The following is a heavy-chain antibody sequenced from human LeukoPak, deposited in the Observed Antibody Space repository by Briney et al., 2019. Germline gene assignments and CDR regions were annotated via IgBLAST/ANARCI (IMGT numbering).Heavy chain of an antibody. J-gene: IGHJ4*02. V-gene: IGHV1-18*04. CDR2: ISAYNGNT. CDR1: GYTFTSYG. Sequence: ASVKVSCKASGYTFTSYGISWVRQAPGQGLEWMGWISAYNGNTNYAQKLQGRVTMTTDTSTSTAYMELRSLRSADTAVYYCARDFIAAAGTPVGYWGQGTLVTVSS. CDR3: ARDFIAAAGTPVGY. D-gene: IGHD6-13*01.